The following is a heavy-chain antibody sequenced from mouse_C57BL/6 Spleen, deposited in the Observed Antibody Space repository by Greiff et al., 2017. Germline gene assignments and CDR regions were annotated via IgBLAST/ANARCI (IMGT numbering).Heavy chain of an antibody. CDR3: ANYDDWFAY. J-gene: IGHJ3*01. CDR1: GYSFTGYY. V-gene: IGHV1-42*01. CDR2: INPSTGGT. Sequence: EVQLQQSGPELVKPGASVKISCKASGYSFTGYYMNWVKQSPEKSLEWIGEINPSTGGTTYNQKFKAKATLTVDESSSTAYMQLKSLTSEDSAVYYCANYDDWFAYWGQGTLVTVSA. D-gene: IGHD2-4*01.